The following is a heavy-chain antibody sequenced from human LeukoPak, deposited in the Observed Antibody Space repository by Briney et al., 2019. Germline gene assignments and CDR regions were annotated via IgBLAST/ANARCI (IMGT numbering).Heavy chain of an antibody. CDR2: INHSGST. CDR3: ARGLYIRD. V-gene: IGHV4-34*01. J-gene: IGHJ4*02. D-gene: IGHD3-16*01. Sequence: SETLSLTCAVYGGSFSGYYWSWIRQPPGKGLEWIGEINHSGSTNYNPSLKSRVTISVDTSKNQFSLKLSSVTAADTAVYYCARGLYIRDWGQGTLVTVSS. CDR1: GGSFSGYY.